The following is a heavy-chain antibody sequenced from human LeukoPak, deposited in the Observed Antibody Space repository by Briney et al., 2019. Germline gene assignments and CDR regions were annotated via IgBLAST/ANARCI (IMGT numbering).Heavy chain of an antibody. V-gene: IGHV1-2*02. CDR1: GYTFTGYY. J-gene: IGHJ5*02. CDR2: INPNSGGT. D-gene: IGHD2-2*01. CDR3: ARERGGYCRITSCSLFAP. Sequence: ASVKVSCKASGYTFTGYYMHWVRQAPGQGLEWMGWINPNSGGTNYAQKFQGRVTMTRDTSISTAYMELSRLRSDDTAVYYCARERGGYCRITSCSLFAPGGQGTLVTVSS.